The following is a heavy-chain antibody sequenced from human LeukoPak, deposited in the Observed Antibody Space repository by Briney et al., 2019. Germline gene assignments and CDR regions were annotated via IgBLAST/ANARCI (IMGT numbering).Heavy chain of an antibody. CDR1: GFTFSSYA. D-gene: IGHD6-13*01. CDR2: IWYDGSNK. V-gene: IGHV3-33*08. CDR3: RVQQLVRNFDY. Sequence: GGSLRLSCAASGFTFSSYAMSWVRQAPGKGLEWVALIWYDGSNKYYADSVKGRFTISRDNSKNTLYLQMNSLRAEDTAVYYCRVQQLVRNFDYWGQGTLVTVSS. J-gene: IGHJ4*02.